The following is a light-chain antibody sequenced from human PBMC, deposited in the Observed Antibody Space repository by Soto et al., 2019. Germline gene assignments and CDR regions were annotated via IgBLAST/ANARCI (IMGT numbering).Light chain of an antibody. CDR2: GAS. CDR3: QQYDTSPLT. V-gene: IGKV3-20*01. J-gene: IGKJ4*01. Sequence: ESVLTQSTSPLSFSPGARSTLSCMASQSVSSSYLAWYQQKPGQAPRLLIYGASSRATGIPDRFSGSGSGTDFTLTISRLEPEDFAVYYCQQYDTSPLTFGGGTKVDI. CDR1: QSVSSSY.